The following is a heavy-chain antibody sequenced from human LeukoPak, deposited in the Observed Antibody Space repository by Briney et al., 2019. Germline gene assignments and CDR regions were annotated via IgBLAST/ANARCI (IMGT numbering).Heavy chain of an antibody. CDR1: GGSISSFY. CDR2: IYYSGST. CDR3: ARAGDLITFGGVIVPSPYGMDV. D-gene: IGHD3-16*02. Sequence: PSETLSLTCTVSGGSISSFYWSWIRQPPGKGLEWIGYIYYSGSTNYNPSLKSRVTISVATSKNQFSLKLSSVTAADTAVYYCARAGDLITFGGVIVPSPYGMDVWGQGTTVTVSS. J-gene: IGHJ6*02. V-gene: IGHV4-59*01.